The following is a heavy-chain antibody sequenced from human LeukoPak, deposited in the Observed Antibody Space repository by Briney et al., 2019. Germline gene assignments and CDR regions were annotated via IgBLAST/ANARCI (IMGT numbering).Heavy chain of an antibody. V-gene: IGHV3-74*01. J-gene: IGHJ3*02. CDR1: GFTFSDYW. D-gene: IGHD2-21*01. Sequence: PGGSLRLSCAASGFTFSDYWMHWLRQAPGKGLVWVSRVNNDGSSTSYADSVKGRFTISRDNAENMLYLQMSSLRSEDTAVYYCARGFRIADAFDIWGRGTMVAVSS. CDR2: VNNDGSST. CDR3: ARGFRIADAFDI.